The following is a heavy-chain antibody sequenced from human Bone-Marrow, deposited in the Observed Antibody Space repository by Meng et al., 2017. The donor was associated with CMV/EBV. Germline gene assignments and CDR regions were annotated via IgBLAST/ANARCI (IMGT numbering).Heavy chain of an antibody. Sequence: FSGYYWRWIRQPPGKGLEWIGEINHSGSTKYNPSLKSRVTISVDTSKNQFSLKLSSVTAADTAVYYCARAPRLAYCGGDCYGNWFDPWGQGTLVTVSS. J-gene: IGHJ5*02. D-gene: IGHD2-21*01. CDR3: ARAPRLAYCGGDCYGNWFDP. V-gene: IGHV4-34*01. CDR1: FSGYY. CDR2: INHSGST.